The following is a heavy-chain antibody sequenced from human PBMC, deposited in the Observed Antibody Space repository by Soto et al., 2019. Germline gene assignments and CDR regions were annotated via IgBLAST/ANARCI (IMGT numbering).Heavy chain of an antibody. V-gene: IGHV4-38-2*02. J-gene: IGHJ4*02. CDR2: IYHSVST. D-gene: IGHD3-10*01. Sequence: WETLSLTCTVSGYSINGDDYWGWLRQPPGKGLDWIASIYHSVSTFYNPSLRSRVTISIDTSNNQFSLRLTAVTAADTAMYYFARKAYYVSGRINVFDSWGQGTLVTVSS. CDR1: GYSINGDDY. CDR3: ARKAYYVSGRINVFDS.